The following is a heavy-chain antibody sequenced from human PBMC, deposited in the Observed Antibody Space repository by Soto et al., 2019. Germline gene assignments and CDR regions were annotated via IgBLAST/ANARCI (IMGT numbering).Heavy chain of an antibody. Sequence: GGSLRLSCAASGFTFSSYGMHWVRQAPGKGLEWVAVIWYDGSNKYYADSVKGRFTISRDNSKNTLYLQMNSLRAEDTAVYCCARDDCPGGGDCYFGAFDIWGQGTMVTVSS. D-gene: IGHD2-21*02. CDR1: GFTFSSYG. CDR2: IWYDGSNK. J-gene: IGHJ3*02. CDR3: ARDDCPGGGDCYFGAFDI. V-gene: IGHV3-33*01.